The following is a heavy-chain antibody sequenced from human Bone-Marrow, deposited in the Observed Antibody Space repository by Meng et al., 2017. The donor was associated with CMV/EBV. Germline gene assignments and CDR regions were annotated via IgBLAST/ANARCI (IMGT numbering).Heavy chain of an antibody. CDR3: VRGAAARN. CDR2: ISYDGSNK. Sequence: GESLKISCAASGFTFSSYAMHWVRQAPGKGLEWVAVISYDGSNKYYADSVKGRFTISRDTSNSTLFLQMNSLRTEDTAVYYCVRGAAARNWGQGTLVTVSS. CDR1: GFTFSSYA. V-gene: IGHV3-30*14. J-gene: IGHJ4*02. D-gene: IGHD6-13*01.